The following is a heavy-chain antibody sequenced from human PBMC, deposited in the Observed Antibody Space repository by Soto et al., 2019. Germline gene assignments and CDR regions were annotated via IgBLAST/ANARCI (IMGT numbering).Heavy chain of an antibody. J-gene: IGHJ4*02. CDR2: IYYSGST. CDR3: ALYSSSWTGYFDY. Sequence: LQLQESGPGLVKPSETLSLTCTVSGGSISSSSYYWGWIRQPPGKGLEWIGSIYYSGSTYYNPSLKSRVTISVDTSKNQFSLKLSSVTAADTAVYYCALYSSSWTGYFDYWGQGTLVTVSS. CDR1: GGSISSSSYY. D-gene: IGHD6-13*01. V-gene: IGHV4-39*01.